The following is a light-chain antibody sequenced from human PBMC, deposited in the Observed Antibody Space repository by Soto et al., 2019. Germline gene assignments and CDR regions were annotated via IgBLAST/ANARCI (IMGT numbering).Light chain of an antibody. V-gene: IGKV3-15*01. Sequence: EIVMTQSPATLSVSPGERATLSCRASQSITRNLAWYQQSPGQAPRLLIYGASTRATGIPARFSGSGSGTEFTLTINSLQSEDFAVYYCQQYNNGPRWTFGQGTKVDI. CDR1: QSITRN. CDR3: QQYNNGPRWT. J-gene: IGKJ1*01. CDR2: GAS.